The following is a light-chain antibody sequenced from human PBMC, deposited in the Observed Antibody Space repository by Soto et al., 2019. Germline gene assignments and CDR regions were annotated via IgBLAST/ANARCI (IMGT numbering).Light chain of an antibody. CDR1: SSKIGAGYD. J-gene: IGLJ2*01. V-gene: IGLV1-40*01. Sequence: QSVLTQPPSVSGALGQRVTISCTGNSSKIGAGYDVHWYQQLPGTVPKLLIYGNRNRPSGVPDRFSGSKSGTSASLAITGLQVEDEADYYCCSYAGSFTVVFGGGTNLTVL. CDR2: GNR. CDR3: CSYAGSFTVV.